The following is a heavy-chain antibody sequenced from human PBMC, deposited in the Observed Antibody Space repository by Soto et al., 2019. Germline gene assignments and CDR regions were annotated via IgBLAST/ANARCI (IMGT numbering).Heavy chain of an antibody. V-gene: IGHV4-30-4*01. D-gene: IGHD2-2*01. Sequence: QVQLQESGPGLGKPSQTLSLTCTVSGGSISSVDYYWSWIRQPPGKGLEWIGYIYYSGSTYYNPSLKSRVTISVDTSKNQFSLKLSSVSVADTAVYYCARVGKSCSSSSCNSYYFGMDVWGQGTTVTVSS. J-gene: IGHJ6*02. CDR3: ARVGKSCSSSSCNSYYFGMDV. CDR1: GGSISSVDYY. CDR2: IYYSGST.